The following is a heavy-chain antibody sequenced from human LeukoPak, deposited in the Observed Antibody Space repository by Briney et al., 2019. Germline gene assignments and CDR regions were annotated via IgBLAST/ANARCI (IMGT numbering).Heavy chain of an antibody. CDR3: ARDQLWFGY. CDR1: GGSISSYY. Sequence: KPSETLSLTCTVSGGSISSYYWSWIRQPPGKGLEWIGYIYYSGSTNYNPSLKSRVTISVDTSKNQLSLKLSSVTAADTAVYYCARDQLWFGYWGQGTLVTVSS. J-gene: IGHJ4*02. CDR2: IYYSGST. V-gene: IGHV4-59*01. D-gene: IGHD5-18*01.